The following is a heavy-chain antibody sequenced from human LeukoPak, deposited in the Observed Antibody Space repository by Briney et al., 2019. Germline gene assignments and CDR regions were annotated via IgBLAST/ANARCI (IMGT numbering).Heavy chain of an antibody. CDR3: ARSIGLTGGGVDV. J-gene: IGHJ6*02. V-gene: IGHV3-11*01. Sequence: PERPPRLSCAASGITFRGYSMSCGRQAPGKRLEWGSYITNGGSTIHHADSVKGRFTISRDNAKKTLYLQMNSLRAEDTAVYYCARSIGLTGGGVDVWGQGTTVTVSS. CDR1: GITFRGYS. D-gene: IGHD3-9*01. CDR2: ITNGGSTI.